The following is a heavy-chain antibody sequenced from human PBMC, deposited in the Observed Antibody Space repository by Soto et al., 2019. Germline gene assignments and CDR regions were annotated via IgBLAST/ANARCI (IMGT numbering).Heavy chain of an antibody. CDR1: GGSLSTYY. CDR2: IYYSGST. J-gene: IGHJ6*02. Sequence: SETLSLTCTVSGGSLSTYYWSWIRQPPGKGLEWIGYIYYSGSTNYNPSLKSRVTISVDTSKNQFSLKVSSVTAADTAVYYCARDSRGDYYDSSGQYHYYYYGMDVWGQGTTVTVS. CDR3: ARDSRGDYYDSSGQYHYYYYGMDV. V-gene: IGHV4-59*01. D-gene: IGHD3-22*01.